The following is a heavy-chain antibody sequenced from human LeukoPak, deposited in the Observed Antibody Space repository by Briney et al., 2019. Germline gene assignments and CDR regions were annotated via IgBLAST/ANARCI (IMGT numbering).Heavy chain of an antibody. Sequence: PSETLSLTCAAYGGSITGYYWSWLRQTPGRGLEWVGEIHYTGATSYNPSLKSRATISTDTSKNQFSLRLSSVTAADTAVYYCARGNILTGYCFDFWGQGALVTVSS. CDR1: GGSITGYY. CDR3: ARGNILTGYCFDF. J-gene: IGHJ4*02. D-gene: IGHD3-9*01. V-gene: IGHV4-34*01. CDR2: IHYTGAT.